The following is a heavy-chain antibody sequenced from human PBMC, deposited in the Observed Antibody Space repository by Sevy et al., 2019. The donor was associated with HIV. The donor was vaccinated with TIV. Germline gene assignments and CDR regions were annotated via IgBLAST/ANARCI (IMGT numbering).Heavy chain of an antibody. V-gene: IGHV4-61*01. Sequence: SETLSLTCTVSGDSVSSDNYYWSWIRQPPGKGLEWIGYMFYRGSTNYNPSLKSRVTISVDTSKNQFSLKLNSVTAADTAVYYSARLSAVSRSYNFDYWGQGTLVTVSS. D-gene: IGHD4-4*01. J-gene: IGHJ4*02. CDR2: MFYRGST. CDR1: GDSVSSDNYY. CDR3: ARLSAVSRSYNFDY.